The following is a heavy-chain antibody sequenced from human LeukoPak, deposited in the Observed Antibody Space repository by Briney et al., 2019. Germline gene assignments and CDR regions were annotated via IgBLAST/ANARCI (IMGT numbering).Heavy chain of an antibody. V-gene: IGHV1-2*06. Sequence: ASVKVSCKASGYTFTGYYMHWVRQAPGQGLEWMGRINPNSGGTNYAQKFQGRVTMTRDTSISTAYVELSRLRSDDTAVYYCARKMATASYYYYGMDVWGQGTTVTVSS. CDR1: GYTFTGYY. D-gene: IGHD5-24*01. CDR2: INPNSGGT. J-gene: IGHJ6*02. CDR3: ARKMATASYYYYGMDV.